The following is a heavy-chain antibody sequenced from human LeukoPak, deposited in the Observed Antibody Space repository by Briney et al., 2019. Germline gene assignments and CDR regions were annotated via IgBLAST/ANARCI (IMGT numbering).Heavy chain of an antibody. CDR1: GYIFTSYG. CDR3: ARTDIYDSSGPVGY. J-gene: IGHJ4*02. V-gene: IGHV1-18*01. D-gene: IGHD3-22*01. Sequence: ASVKVSCKASGYIFTSYGISWVRQAPGQGLEWMGWISAYNGNTNYAQKLQGRVTMTTDTSTSTAYMELRSLRSDDTAVYYCARTDIYDSSGPVGYWGQGTLVTVSS. CDR2: ISAYNGNT.